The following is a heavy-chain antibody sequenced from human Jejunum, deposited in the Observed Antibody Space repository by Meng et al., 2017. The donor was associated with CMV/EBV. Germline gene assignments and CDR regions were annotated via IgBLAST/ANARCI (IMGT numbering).Heavy chain of an antibody. CDR3: ARDLTNKWFYY. D-gene: IGHD1-26*01. Sequence: QMHLQEWGPGLVKPADTLSLTCTASGDPISSGSHSWAWFRQPPGKRLEWIGSMYFSGIADYNPSLKSRVTISLHATQKQFPLRLTSVTAADSAVYFCARDLTNKWFYYWGQGTLVTVSS. J-gene: IGHJ4*02. V-gene: IGHV4-39*07. CDR2: MYFSGIA. CDR1: GDPISSGSHS.